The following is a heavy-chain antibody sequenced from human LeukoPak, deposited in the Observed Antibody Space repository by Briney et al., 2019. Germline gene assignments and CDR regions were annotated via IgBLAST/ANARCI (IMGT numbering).Heavy chain of an antibody. Sequence: GGSLRLSCAASGFTFSSYGMHWVRQAPGKGLEWGAVIWYDGSNKYYADSVKGRFTISRDNSKNTLYLQMNSLRAKDTAVYYGARGRGWLQPYFDYWGQGTLVTV. CDR2: IWYDGSNK. D-gene: IGHD5-24*01. J-gene: IGHJ4*02. CDR3: ARGRGWLQPYFDY. CDR1: GFTFSSYG. V-gene: IGHV3-33*01.